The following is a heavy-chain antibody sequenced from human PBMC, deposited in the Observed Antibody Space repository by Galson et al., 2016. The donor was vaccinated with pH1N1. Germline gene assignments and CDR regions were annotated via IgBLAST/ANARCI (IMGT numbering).Heavy chain of an antibody. CDR3: ARSRTIWSGYYDAPHLDY. V-gene: IGHV4-4*07. D-gene: IGHD3-3*01. J-gene: IGHJ4*02. Sequence: ETLSLTCSVSGGSISSYYWNWIRQPAGKGLEWIGRIYTTGSTNYNPSLKSRVTMSMDMSKNQFSLKLSSVTAADTAVYYCARSRTIWSGYYDAPHLDYWGQGTLVTVSS. CDR2: IYTTGST. CDR1: GGSISSYY.